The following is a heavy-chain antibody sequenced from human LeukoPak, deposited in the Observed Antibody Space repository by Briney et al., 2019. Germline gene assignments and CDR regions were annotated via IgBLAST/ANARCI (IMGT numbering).Heavy chain of an antibody. CDR3: ARDDDDYGDYVRY. V-gene: IGHV3-7*01. Sequence: GGSLRLSCAASGFTFSTYWMNWVRQAPGKGLEWVANIKQDGSEKYYVDSVKGRFTISRDNAKNSLYLQMNSLRAEDTAVYYCARDDDDYGDYVRYWGQGTLVTVSS. D-gene: IGHD4-17*01. CDR1: GFTFSTYW. J-gene: IGHJ4*02. CDR2: IKQDGSEK.